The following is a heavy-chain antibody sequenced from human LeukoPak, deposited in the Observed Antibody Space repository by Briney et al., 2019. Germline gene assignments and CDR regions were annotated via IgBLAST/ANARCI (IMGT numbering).Heavy chain of an antibody. V-gene: IGHV1-46*01. CDR2: INPSGGST. D-gene: IGHD5-24*01. CDR1: GYTFTSYY. J-gene: IGHJ4*02. CDR3: ARARREKMATYRTLMYYFDY. Sequence: GASVKVSCKASGYTFTSYYMHWVRQAPGQGLEWMGIINPSGGSTSYAQKFQGRVTMTRDTSTSTVYMELSSLRSEDTAVYYCARARREKMATYRTLMYYFDYWGQGTLVTVSS.